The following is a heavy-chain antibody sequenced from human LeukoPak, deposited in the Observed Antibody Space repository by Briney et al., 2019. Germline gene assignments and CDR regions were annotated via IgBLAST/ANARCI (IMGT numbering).Heavy chain of an antibody. CDR1: GGSISSGSYY. V-gene: IGHV4-61*02. Sequence: SQTLSLTCTVSGGSISSGSYYWSWIRQPAGKGLEWIGRIYTSGSTNYNPSLKSRVTIPVDTSKNQFSLKLSSVTAADTAVYYCARNRDLAAADYWGQGTLVTVSS. J-gene: IGHJ4*02. CDR3: ARNRDLAAADY. CDR2: IYTSGST. D-gene: IGHD6-13*01.